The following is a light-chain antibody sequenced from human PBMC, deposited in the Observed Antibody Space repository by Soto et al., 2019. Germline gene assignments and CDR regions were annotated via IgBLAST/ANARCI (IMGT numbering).Light chain of an antibody. Sequence: EIVLTQSPATLSLSPGERATLSCRASQSIPSYLAWYQQKPGQAPRLLIYDASDRATGIPARFSGSGSGTDFTLTISSLQPEDFAVYYCQQRGDWPLYTFGRGTKLEIK. CDR1: QSIPSY. CDR2: DAS. CDR3: QQRGDWPLYT. J-gene: IGKJ2*01. V-gene: IGKV3-11*01.